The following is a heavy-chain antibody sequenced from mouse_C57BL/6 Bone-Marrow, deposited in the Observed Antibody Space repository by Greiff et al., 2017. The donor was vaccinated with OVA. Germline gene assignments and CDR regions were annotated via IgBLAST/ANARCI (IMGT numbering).Heavy chain of an antibody. CDR1: GYAFSNYW. V-gene: IGHV14-4*01. J-gene: IGHJ2*01. Sequence: EVQLQESGAELVKPEASVKISCKASGYAFSNYWMNWVKQRPEQGLEWIGWIDPENGDTEYASKFQGKATITADTSSNTAYLQLSSLTSEDTAVYYCTIPIYYDYDGEVDYWGQGTTLTVSS. CDR3: TIPIYYDYDGEVDY. D-gene: IGHD2-4*01. CDR2: IDPENGDT.